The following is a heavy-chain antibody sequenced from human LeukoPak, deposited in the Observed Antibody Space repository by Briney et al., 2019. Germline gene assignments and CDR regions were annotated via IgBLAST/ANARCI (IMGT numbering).Heavy chain of an antibody. V-gene: IGHV4-39*07. J-gene: IGHJ5*02. CDR1: GGSISSSSYY. D-gene: IGHD6-19*01. CDR2: IYYSGST. Sequence: KSSETLSLTCTVSGGSISSSSYYWGWIRQPPGKGLEWIGSIYYSGSTYYNPSLKSRVTISVDTSKNQFSLKLSSVTAADTAVYYCARDYSSGWSWAQGTLVTVSS. CDR3: ARDYSSGWS.